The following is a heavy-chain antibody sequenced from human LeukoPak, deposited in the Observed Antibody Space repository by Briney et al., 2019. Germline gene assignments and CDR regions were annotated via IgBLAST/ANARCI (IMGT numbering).Heavy chain of an antibody. CDR2: INQDGSEK. CDR3: ARRYSSSWSGFDP. Sequence: GGSLRLSRAGSGFTFSTYWMSWVRQAPGKGLEWVANINQDGSEKYYVDSVKGRFTISRDNAKNSLSLQMNSLRAEDTAVYYCARRYSSSWSGFDPWGQGTLVTVSS. V-gene: IGHV3-7*04. D-gene: IGHD6-13*01. J-gene: IGHJ5*02. CDR1: GFTFSTYW.